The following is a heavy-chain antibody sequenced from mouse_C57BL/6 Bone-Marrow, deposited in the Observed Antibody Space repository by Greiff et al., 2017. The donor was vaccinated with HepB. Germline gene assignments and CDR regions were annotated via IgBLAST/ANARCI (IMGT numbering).Heavy chain of an antibody. Sequence: VQLQQPGAELVMPGASVKLSCKASGYTFTSYWMHWVKQRPGQGLEWIGEIDPSDSYTNYNQKFKGKSTLTVDKSSSTAYMQLSSLTSEDSAVYYCARGVVVPYWYFDVWGTGTTVTVSS. CDR1: GYTFTSYW. CDR2: IDPSDSYT. CDR3: ARGVVVPYWYFDV. J-gene: IGHJ1*03. V-gene: IGHV1-69*01. D-gene: IGHD1-1*01.